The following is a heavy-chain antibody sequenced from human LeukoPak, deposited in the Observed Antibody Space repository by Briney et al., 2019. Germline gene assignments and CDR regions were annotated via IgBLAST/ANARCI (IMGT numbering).Heavy chain of an antibody. J-gene: IGHJ4*02. CDR1: GFTFSNYA. V-gene: IGHV3-23*01. Sequence: GTSLRLSCAASGFTFSNYAMSWVRQAPGQGLEWVSTTSGGGSTTYSADSVKGRFTISRDNSKNTLYLQMNSLRAEDTAVYYCAKLPSDYYDSSGYYFDYWGQGTLVTVSS. D-gene: IGHD3-22*01. CDR3: AKLPSDYYDSSGYYFDY. CDR2: TSGGGSTT.